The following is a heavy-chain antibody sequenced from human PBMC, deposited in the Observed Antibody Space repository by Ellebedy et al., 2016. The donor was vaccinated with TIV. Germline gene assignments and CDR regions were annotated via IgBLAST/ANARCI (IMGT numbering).Heavy chain of an antibody. Sequence: ASVKVSXXASGYTFTSFDINWVRQATGQGPEWIGYMTPSSGYTGYAQGFQGRVTMTRDTSINTAYMELTSLRSEDTAVYYCARGVDAGTDYWGQGTLVTVSS. CDR1: GYTFTSFD. CDR2: MTPSSGYT. V-gene: IGHV1-8*01. D-gene: IGHD6-13*01. CDR3: ARGVDAGTDY. J-gene: IGHJ4*02.